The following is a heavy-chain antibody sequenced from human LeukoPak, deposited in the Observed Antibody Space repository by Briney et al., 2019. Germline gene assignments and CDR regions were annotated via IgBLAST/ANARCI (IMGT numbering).Heavy chain of an antibody. D-gene: IGHD4-17*01. CDR2: IYTSGST. CDR1: GGSISSGSYY. V-gene: IGHV4-61*02. J-gene: IGHJ4*02. CDR3: ARAYNSVAKFHDYGDSFNY. Sequence: SETLSLTCTVSGGSISSGSYYWSWIRQPAGKGLEWIGRIYTSGSTNYNPSLKSRVTISVDTSKNQFSLKLSSVTAADTAVYYCARAYNSVAKFHDYGDSFNYWGQGTLVTVSS.